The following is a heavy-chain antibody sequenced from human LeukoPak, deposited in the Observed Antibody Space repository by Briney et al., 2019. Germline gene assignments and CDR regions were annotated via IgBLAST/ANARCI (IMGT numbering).Heavy chain of an antibody. D-gene: IGHD4-17*01. CDR2: LNPNSGVT. J-gene: IGHJ5*02. V-gene: IGHV1-2*02. CDR1: GYTFIYYY. Sequence: ASVKVSCKTSGYTFIYYYLHWVRQAPRQGLEWMGWLNPNSGVTNYAQTSQGRVTMTRDTSMRTAYMELSRRRSDDTAVYYCARSRMTTIGWFDPWGQGTLVTVAS. CDR3: ARSRMTTIGWFDP.